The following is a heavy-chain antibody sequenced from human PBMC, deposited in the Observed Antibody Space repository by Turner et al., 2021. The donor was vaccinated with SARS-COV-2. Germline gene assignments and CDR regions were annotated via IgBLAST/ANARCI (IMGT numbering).Heavy chain of an antibody. J-gene: IGHJ5*02. CDR3: ARAAQLTVWFDP. CDR1: GYTFTSSD. D-gene: IGHD3-9*01. V-gene: IGHV1-8*01. Sequence: QVQLVQSGSEEKKPGASVQFSCKASGYTFTSSDINGVRQATGQGREWMGWMNPNSGNTGYAQKFQGRVTMTRNTSISTAYMELSSLRSEDRAVYYCARAAQLTVWFDPWGQGTLVTVSS. CDR2: MNPNSGNT.